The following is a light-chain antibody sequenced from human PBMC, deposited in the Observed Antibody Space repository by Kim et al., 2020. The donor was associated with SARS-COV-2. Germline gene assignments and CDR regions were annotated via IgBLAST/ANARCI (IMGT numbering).Light chain of an antibody. Sequence: SASGSPGQSVPISCTGTSSDVSWYQQHPGKAPKLIIYEVDKWPSGVPDRFSGSKSGYTAYLTVSGLQAEDEADYYCSSYSVSDSLVFGGGTQLTVL. J-gene: IGLJ3*02. V-gene: IGLV2-8*01. CDR3: SSYSVSDSLV. CDR1: SSD. CDR2: EVD.